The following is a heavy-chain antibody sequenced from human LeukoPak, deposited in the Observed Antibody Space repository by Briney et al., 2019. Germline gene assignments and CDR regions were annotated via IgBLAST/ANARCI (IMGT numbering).Heavy chain of an antibody. V-gene: IGHV4-61*02. CDR1: GGSISSGSYY. J-gene: IGHJ4*02. CDR2: IYTSGST. D-gene: IGHD3-10*01. Sequence: PSETLSLTCTVSGGSISSGSYYWSWIRQPAGKGLEWIGRIYTSGSTNYNPSLKSRVTISVDTSKNQFSLKLSSVTAADTAVYYCAREGVGSSWGQRTLVSASS. CDR3: AREGVGSS.